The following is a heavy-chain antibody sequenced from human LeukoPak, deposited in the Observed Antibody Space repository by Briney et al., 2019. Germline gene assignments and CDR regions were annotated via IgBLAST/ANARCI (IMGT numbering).Heavy chain of an antibody. D-gene: IGHD2-15*01. Sequence: PGRSLRLSCAASGFSFSNYAMHWVRQAPGKGLEWVAVISHDENHKYYADSVKGRFTISRDNPKNTLYLQITSLRPEDTAVFYCARERGGTNFGMDVWGQGTTVTVSS. J-gene: IGHJ6*02. CDR1: GFSFSNYA. V-gene: IGHV3-30-3*01. CDR3: ARERGGTNFGMDV. CDR2: ISHDENHK.